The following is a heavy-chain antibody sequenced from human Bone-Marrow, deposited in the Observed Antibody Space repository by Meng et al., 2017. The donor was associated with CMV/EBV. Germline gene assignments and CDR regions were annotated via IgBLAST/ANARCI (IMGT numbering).Heavy chain of an antibody. CDR3: AIVVKRGSGYYFDY. V-gene: IGHV3-30-3*01. J-gene: IGHJ4*02. Sequence: GGSLRLSCAAPGFTFSSYAMHWVRQAPGKGLEWVAVISYDGSNKYYADSVKGRFTISRDNSKNTLYLQMNSLRAEDTAVYCCAIVVKRGSGYYFDYWGQGTLVTFSS. CDR2: ISYDGSNK. D-gene: IGHD3-10*01. CDR1: GFTFSSYA.